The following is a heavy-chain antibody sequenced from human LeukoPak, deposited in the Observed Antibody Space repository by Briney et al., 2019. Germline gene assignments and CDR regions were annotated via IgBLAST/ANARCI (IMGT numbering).Heavy chain of an antibody. CDR2: IYYSGST. Sequence: SETLSLTCTDSGGSISSSSYYWGWIRQPPGKGLEWIGSIYYSGSTYYNPSLKSRVTISVDTSKNQFSLKLSSVTAADTAVYYCARDYCSGGSCYEIDYWGQGTLVTVSS. J-gene: IGHJ4*02. V-gene: IGHV4-39*02. CDR1: GGSISSSSYY. CDR3: ARDYCSGGSCYEIDY. D-gene: IGHD2-15*01.